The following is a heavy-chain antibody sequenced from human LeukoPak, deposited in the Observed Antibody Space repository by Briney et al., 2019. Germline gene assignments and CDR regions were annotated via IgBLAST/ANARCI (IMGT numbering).Heavy chain of an antibody. CDR1: EFTFSSCT. D-gene: IGHD3-10*01. J-gene: IGHJ4*02. CDR3: ARDITYGSGSFDY. Sequence: GGSLRLSCAASEFTFSSCTMNWVRQAPGKGLEWVSSINGRSSYIYYADSVKGRFTISRDNAKNSLNLQMNSLRPEDTAVYYCARDITYGSGSFDYWGQGTLVTVSS. CDR2: INGRSSYI. V-gene: IGHV3-21*01.